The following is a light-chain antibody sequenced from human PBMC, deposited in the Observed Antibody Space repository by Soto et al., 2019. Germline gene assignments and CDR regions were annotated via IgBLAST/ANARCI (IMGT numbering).Light chain of an antibody. CDR3: QHYNNYLA. CDR2: KAS. J-gene: IGKJ1*01. CDR1: QSISSW. Sequence: DIQMTQSPSTLSASMGDRVTITCRASQSISSWLAWYQQKPGKAPKLLIYKASTLQSGVPSRFSGSGSGTEFTLTITSLQPDDFATYYCQHYNNYLAFGQGTKVEIK. V-gene: IGKV1-5*03.